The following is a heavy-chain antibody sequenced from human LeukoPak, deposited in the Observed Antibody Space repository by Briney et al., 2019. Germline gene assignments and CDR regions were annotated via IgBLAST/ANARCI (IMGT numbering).Heavy chain of an antibody. J-gene: IGHJ6*03. D-gene: IGHD5-24*01. Sequence: SVKVSCKASGGTFSSYAISWVRQAPGQGLEWMGGIIPIFGTANYARKFQGRVTITTDESTSTAYMELSSLRSEDTAVYYCAREGDGYNFSYYYYMDVWGKGTTVTVSS. CDR3: AREGDGYNFSYYYYMDV. CDR2: IIPIFGTA. V-gene: IGHV1-69*05. CDR1: GGTFSSYA.